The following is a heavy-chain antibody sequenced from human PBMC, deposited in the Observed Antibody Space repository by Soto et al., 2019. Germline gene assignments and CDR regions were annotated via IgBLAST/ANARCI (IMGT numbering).Heavy chain of an antibody. Sequence: QVQLVESGGGVVQPGRSLRLSCAASGFGFSSHGMHWVRQAPGKGLEWLAVIVRDGSEKFYADSVRGRFTISRDNSKNNLYLEMNGLRAEDTAVYYCARDDDYDDNGLDSWGQGTLVTVSS. CDR1: GFGFSSHG. CDR2: IVRDGSEK. V-gene: IGHV3-33*01. J-gene: IGHJ5*01. CDR3: ARDDDYDDNGLDS. D-gene: IGHD4-17*01.